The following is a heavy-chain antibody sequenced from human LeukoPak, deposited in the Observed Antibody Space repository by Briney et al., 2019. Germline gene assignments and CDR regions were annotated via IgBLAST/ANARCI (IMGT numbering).Heavy chain of an antibody. Sequence: SETLSLTCTVSGGSISSYYWSWFRQPPGKGLEWIGYIYYSGSTNYNPSLKSRVTISVDTSKNQFSLKLSSVTAADTAVYYCARCDPSHDAFDIWGQGTMVTVSS. CDR1: GGSISSYY. CDR2: IYYSGST. J-gene: IGHJ3*02. V-gene: IGHV4-59*01. CDR3: ARCDPSHDAFDI.